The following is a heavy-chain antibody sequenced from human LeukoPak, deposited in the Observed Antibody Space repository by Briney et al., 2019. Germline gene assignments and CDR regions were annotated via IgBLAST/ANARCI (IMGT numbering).Heavy chain of an antibody. CDR3: ARVTRFNEFGELWFDY. CDR2: ITHSGST. V-gene: IGHV4-34*01. D-gene: IGHD3-10*01. CDR1: GGSFNTYY. J-gene: IGHJ4*02. Sequence: SETLSLTCAVYGGSFNTYYWSWIRQPPGKGLEWIGEITHSGSTNYNPSLKRGVTISSDTSKNQFSLKLTSVTAADTAVYYCARVTRFNEFGELWFDYWGQGTLLTVSS.